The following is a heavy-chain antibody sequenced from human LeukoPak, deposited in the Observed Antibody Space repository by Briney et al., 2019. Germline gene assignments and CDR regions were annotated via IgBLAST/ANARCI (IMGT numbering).Heavy chain of an antibody. J-gene: IGHJ4*02. CDR2: INHSGYI. CDR3: ARSDWNYFPNFDY. V-gene: IGHV4-34*01. Sequence: SETLSLTCAVYGGSFSGHYWRWIRQPPGKGLEWIGEINHSGYIDYNPSLKSRVTVSVDTSKNQFYLKLNSVTAADTAVYYCARSDWNYFPNFDYWGQGTLVTVSS. CDR1: GGSFSGHY. D-gene: IGHD1-7*01.